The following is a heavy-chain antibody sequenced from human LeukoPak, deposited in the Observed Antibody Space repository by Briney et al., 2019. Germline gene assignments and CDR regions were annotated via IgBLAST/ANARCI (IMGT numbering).Heavy chain of an antibody. CDR1: GYTFTSYY. CDR2: INPSGGST. D-gene: IGHD3-22*01. V-gene: IGHV1-46*01. Sequence: ASVKVSCKASGYTFTSYYMHWVRQAPGQGLEWMGIINPSGGSTSYAQKFQGRVTMTRDTSTSTVYMELSGLRSEDTAVYYCARSEDSSGYYYWFDPWGQGTLVTVSS. CDR3: ARSEDSSGYYYWFDP. J-gene: IGHJ5*02.